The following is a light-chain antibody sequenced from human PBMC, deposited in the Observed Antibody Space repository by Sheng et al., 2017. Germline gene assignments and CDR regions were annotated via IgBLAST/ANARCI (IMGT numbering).Light chain of an antibody. CDR1: QSIGSW. CDR2: KAS. Sequence: DIQMTQSPSTLSASVGDRVTITCRASQSIGSWLAWLQQKPGKAPKVLIYKASSLESGVPSRFSGSGSGTEFTLTITSLQPDDFATYYCQQYNSFSPWTFGQGTKV. CDR3: QQYNSFSPWT. V-gene: IGKV1-5*03. J-gene: IGKJ1*01.